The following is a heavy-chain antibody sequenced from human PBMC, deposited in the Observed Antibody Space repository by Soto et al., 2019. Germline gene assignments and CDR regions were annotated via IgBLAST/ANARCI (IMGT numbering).Heavy chain of an antibody. CDR2: ISYDGSNK. CDR3: ARGPTDCFGRFDP. V-gene: IGHV3-30-3*01. J-gene: IGHJ5*02. Sequence: QVQLLESGGGVVQPGRYLRLSCAASGCIFSNYVMHWVRQAPGKGLEWVALISYDGSNKYYADSVKGRFTISRDNSKNTLYLQMNSLRAEDTAVYYCARGPTDCFGRFDPWGQGTLVTVSS. D-gene: IGHD2-21*01. CDR1: GCIFSNYV.